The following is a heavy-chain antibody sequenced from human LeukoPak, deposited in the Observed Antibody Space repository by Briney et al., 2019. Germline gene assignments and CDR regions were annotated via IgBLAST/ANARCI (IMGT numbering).Heavy chain of an antibody. V-gene: IGHV3-23*01. CDR2: ISGSGGST. Sequence: GGSLRLSCAASGFTFSSYAMSWVRQAPGKGLEWVSAISGSGGSTYYADSVKGRFTISRDNSKNTLYLQMNSLRAEDTAVYYCAKAQGSGSYYFPPLDYWGQGTLVTVSS. D-gene: IGHD1-26*01. J-gene: IGHJ4*02. CDR1: GFTFSSYA. CDR3: AKAQGSGSYYFPPLDY.